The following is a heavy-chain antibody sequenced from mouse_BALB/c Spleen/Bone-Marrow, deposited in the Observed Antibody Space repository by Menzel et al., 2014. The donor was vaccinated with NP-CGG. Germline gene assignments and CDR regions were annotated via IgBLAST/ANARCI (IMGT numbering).Heavy chain of an antibody. V-gene: IGHV1-84*02. Sequence: LVESGPELVKPGASVKISCKASGYAFTDYYINWVKRKPGQGLEWIGWIYPGSGNTKYNEKFKGKATLTVDTPSSTAYMQLSSLTSEDTAVYFCANLGRYAMDYWGQGTSVTVSS. CDR2: IYPGSGNT. CDR1: GYAFTDYY. J-gene: IGHJ4*01. D-gene: IGHD3-1*01. CDR3: ANLGRYAMDY.